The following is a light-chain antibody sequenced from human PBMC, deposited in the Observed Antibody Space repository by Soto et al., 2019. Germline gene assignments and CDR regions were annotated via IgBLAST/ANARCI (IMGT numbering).Light chain of an antibody. Sequence: QSGLIQPASVSGSPGQSITVSCTGTSSDVGGFEYVSWYQHQPGKAPKLIIYDVTKRPSGVSNRFSGSKSGNTASLTISGIQAEDEGDYYCGSITRSSTSVFGTGTKVTVL. CDR3: GSITRSSTSV. CDR2: DVT. CDR1: SSDVGGFEY. V-gene: IGLV2-14*01. J-gene: IGLJ1*01.